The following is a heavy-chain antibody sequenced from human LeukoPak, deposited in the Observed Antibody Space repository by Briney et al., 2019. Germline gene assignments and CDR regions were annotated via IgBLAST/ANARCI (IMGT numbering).Heavy chain of an antibody. CDR2: INPNSGGT. CDR3: AKTYYYDSSGYPGY. J-gene: IGHJ4*02. Sequence: ASVKVSCKASGYTFTGYYMHWVRQAPGQGLEWMGWINPNSGGTNYAQKFQGRVTMTRDTSISTAYMELSRLGSDDTAVYYCAKTYYYDSSGYPGYWGQGTLVTVSS. D-gene: IGHD3-22*01. V-gene: IGHV1-2*02. CDR1: GYTFTGYY.